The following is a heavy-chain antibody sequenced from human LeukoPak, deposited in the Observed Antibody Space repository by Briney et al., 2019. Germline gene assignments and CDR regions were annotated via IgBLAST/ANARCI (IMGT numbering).Heavy chain of an antibody. CDR2: IYTSGST. Sequence: SETLFLTCTVSGGSISSYYWSWIRRPAGKGLEWIGRIYTSGSTNYNPSLKSRVTMSVDTSKNQFSLKLSSVTAADTAVYYCARNMGKDIYGYYFYYYMDVWGKGTTVTVSS. D-gene: IGHD5-18*01. CDR3: ARNMGKDIYGYYFYYYMDV. J-gene: IGHJ6*03. CDR1: GGSISSYY. V-gene: IGHV4-4*07.